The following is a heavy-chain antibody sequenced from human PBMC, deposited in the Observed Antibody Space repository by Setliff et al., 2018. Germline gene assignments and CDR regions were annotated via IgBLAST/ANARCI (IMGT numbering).Heavy chain of an antibody. J-gene: IGHJ5*02. V-gene: IGHV4-39*07. Sequence: SETLSLTCTVSGGSISSSSYYWGWIRQPPGKGLEWIGSIYYSGSTYYNPSLKSRVTISVDTSKTQFSLKLSSVTAADTAVYYCARRNGEKLDPWGQGTLVTVSS. CDR1: GGSISSSSYY. CDR3: ARRNGEKLDP. CDR2: IYYSGST.